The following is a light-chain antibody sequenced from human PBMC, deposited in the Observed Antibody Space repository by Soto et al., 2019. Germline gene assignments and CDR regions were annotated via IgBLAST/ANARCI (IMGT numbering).Light chain of an antibody. CDR2: GAS. CDR3: QQYGSSPFT. Sequence: EIVLTQSPGTLSLSPGERATLSCRASQSVSRNYLTWYQQKPGQAPRLLIYGASSRATGIPDRFSGSGSGTDFNITISRLEPEDFAVYYCQQYGSSPFTFGPGTKVDIK. J-gene: IGKJ3*01. CDR1: QSVSRNY. V-gene: IGKV3-20*01.